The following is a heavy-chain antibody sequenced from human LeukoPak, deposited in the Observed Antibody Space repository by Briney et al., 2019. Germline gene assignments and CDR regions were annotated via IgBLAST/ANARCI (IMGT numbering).Heavy chain of an antibody. J-gene: IGHJ4*02. D-gene: IGHD3-22*01. CDR2: INSNGGGT. V-gene: IGHV1-2*02. Sequence: GASVKVSCKASGYTFTGYYMHWVRQAPGQGLEWMGWINSNGGGTYYAQKFQGRVTMTRDTSISTAYMELSRLRSDDTAMYYCARGDYYDSSGYYRNWGQGTLVTVSS. CDR1: GYTFTGYY. CDR3: ARGDYYDSSGYYRN.